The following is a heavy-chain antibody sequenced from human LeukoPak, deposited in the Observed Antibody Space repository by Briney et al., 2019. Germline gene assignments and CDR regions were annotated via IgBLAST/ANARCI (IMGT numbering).Heavy chain of an antibody. V-gene: IGHV3-23*01. D-gene: IGHD1-26*01. CDR1: GLTFSNYA. Sequence: GSLSLSCAASGLTFSNYAMSWFRQAPGKGLEWVSGITSGFTPHYADSVKGRFTISRDNSKNTFHLQMNSLRAEDTAVYYCAKDYSDSRVGDVFFEYWGQGTLVTVSS. CDR3: AKDYSDSRVGDVFFEY. J-gene: IGHJ4*02. CDR2: ITSGFTP.